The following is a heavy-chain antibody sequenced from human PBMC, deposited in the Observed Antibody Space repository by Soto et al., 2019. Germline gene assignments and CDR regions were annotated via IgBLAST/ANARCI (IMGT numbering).Heavy chain of an antibody. CDR1: GGSISSGGYY. D-gene: IGHD6-19*01. J-gene: IGHJ4*02. CDR3: ASQATGWYPAY. V-gene: IGHV4-31*03. CDR2: IYDSGST. Sequence: QVELQESGPGLVKPSQTLSLTCTVSGGSISSGGYYWSWIRQHPGKGLEWIGYIYDSGSTYYNPSLKSRVTISVDTSNNQFCLKLSSVTAADTGVYYCASQATGWYPAYWGQGTLVTVSS.